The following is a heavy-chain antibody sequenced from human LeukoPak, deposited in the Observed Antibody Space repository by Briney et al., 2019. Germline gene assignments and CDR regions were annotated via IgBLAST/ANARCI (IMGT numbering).Heavy chain of an antibody. CDR3: ASTSWYYLEY. D-gene: IGHD2-2*01. V-gene: IGHV1-2*02. CDR1: GYTFSDYY. CDR2: INPNSGGT. Sequence: ASVEVSCKASGYTFSDYYIHWVRQAPGQGLEWMGWINPNSGGTNYAQKFQGRVTMTRDTSISTAYMELSRLKSDDTAVYYCASTSWYYLEYWGQGTLVTVSS. J-gene: IGHJ4*02.